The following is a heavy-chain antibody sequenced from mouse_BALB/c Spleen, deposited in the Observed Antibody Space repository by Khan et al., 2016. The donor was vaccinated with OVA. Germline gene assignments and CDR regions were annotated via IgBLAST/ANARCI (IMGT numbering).Heavy chain of an antibody. CDR1: GFNIKDTY. V-gene: IGHV14-3*02. CDR2: IAPANGNT. Sequence: VQLQQSGAELVKPGASVKLSSTASGFNIKDTYLHWVKQRPEQGLEWIGRIAPANGNTQYDPKFQGKATITSDTSSNTSYLQLNSLTSEDTAVYYCARPSYDPRDFEVWGAGTTVTVSS. CDR3: ARPSYDPRDFEV. D-gene: IGHD2-3*01. J-gene: IGHJ1*01.